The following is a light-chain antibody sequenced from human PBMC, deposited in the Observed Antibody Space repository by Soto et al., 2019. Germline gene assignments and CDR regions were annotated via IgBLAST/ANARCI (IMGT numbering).Light chain of an antibody. Sequence: EIVLTQSPATLSVSPGERATLSCRASQSVSSNLAWYQQKPGQAPRLLIYGASSRATGIPDRFSGSGSGTDFTLTISRLEPEDFAVYYCQHYGSSWTFGQGTKVDI. CDR3: QHYGSSWT. V-gene: IGKV3-20*01. CDR2: GAS. J-gene: IGKJ1*01. CDR1: QSVSSN.